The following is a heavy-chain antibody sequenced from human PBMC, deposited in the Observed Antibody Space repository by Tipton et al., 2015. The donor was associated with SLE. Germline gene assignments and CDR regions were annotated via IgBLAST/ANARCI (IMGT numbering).Heavy chain of an antibody. Sequence: TLSLTCTVSGASVGHSSYYWGWIRQPPGMGLEWIGSILYNGVTSYNPSLKSRITITLDTSKNQFSLKLTSMTAADTAVYYCARYTVGTMEDPWGQGILVTVSS. CDR3: ARYTVGTMEDP. D-gene: IGHD4-11*01. CDR2: ILYNGVT. CDR1: GASVGHSSYY. V-gene: IGHV4-39*07. J-gene: IGHJ5*02.